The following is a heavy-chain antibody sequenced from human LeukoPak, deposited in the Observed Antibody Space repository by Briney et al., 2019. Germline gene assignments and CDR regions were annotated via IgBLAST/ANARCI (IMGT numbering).Heavy chain of an antibody. Sequence: GGSLRLSCAASGFTFSSYAMSWVRQAPGKGLEWVSAISGSGGSTYYADSVKGRFTMSRDNSKNTLYLQMNSLRAEDTAVYYCAKDRRDGYNGRTPFDYWGQGTLVTVSS. CDR3: AKDRRDGYNGRTPFDY. CDR1: GFTFSSYA. V-gene: IGHV3-23*01. CDR2: ISGSGGST. D-gene: IGHD5-24*01. J-gene: IGHJ4*02.